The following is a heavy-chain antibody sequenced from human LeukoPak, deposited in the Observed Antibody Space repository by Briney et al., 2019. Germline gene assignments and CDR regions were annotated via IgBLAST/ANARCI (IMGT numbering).Heavy chain of an antibody. J-gene: IGHJ6*03. CDR1: GFTFNTYT. Sequence: KPGGSLRLSCAASGFTFNTYTMNWVRQAPGKGLEWVSSISSSSSYIYYADSVKGRFTISRDNAKNSLYLQMNSLRAEDTAVYYCARLGTSWDLYYYYYMDVWGKGTTVTVSS. CDR2: ISSSSSYI. CDR3: ARLGTSWDLYYYYYMDV. D-gene: IGHD2-2*01. V-gene: IGHV3-21*01.